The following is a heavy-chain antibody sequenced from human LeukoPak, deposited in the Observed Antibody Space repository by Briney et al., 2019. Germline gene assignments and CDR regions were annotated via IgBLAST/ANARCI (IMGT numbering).Heavy chain of an antibody. V-gene: IGHV4-61*02. CDR3: ARLEGGYSSSTWFDP. CDR2: LYTSGST. J-gene: IGHJ5*02. Sequence: PSETLSLTCTVSGGSISSGSYYWSWIRQPAGKGLEWIGRLYTSGSTNYNPSLKSRVTISVDTSKNQLSLELRSVTAADTAVYYCARLEGGYSSSTWFDPWGQGTLVTVSS. D-gene: IGHD6-13*01. CDR1: GGSISSGSYY.